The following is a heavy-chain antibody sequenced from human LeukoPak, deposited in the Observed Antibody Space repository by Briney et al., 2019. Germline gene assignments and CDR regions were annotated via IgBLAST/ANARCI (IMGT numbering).Heavy chain of an antibody. CDR2: IYPDDSDT. J-gene: IGHJ4*02. D-gene: IGHD2-15*01. CDR1: GYRFSNDW. Sequence: GESLKISCKGSGYRFSNDWIGWVRQMPGKGREWMGIIYPDDSDTKYSPSFQGQVSISADKSINTAYLQWGSLKASDTAMYYCARRHCSGGSCYGEFDYWGQGTLVTVSS. CDR3: ARRHCSGGSCYGEFDY. V-gene: IGHV5-51*01.